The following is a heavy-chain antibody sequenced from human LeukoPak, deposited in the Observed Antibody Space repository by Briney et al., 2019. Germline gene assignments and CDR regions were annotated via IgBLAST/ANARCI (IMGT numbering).Heavy chain of an antibody. J-gene: IGHJ1*01. CDR2: INWNGGST. CDR1: GFTFDDYG. Sequence: PGGSLRLSYAASGFTFDDYGMSWVRQAPGKGLEWVSGINWNGGSTGYADSVKGRFTISRDNAKNSLYLQMNSLRAEDTALYYRASPGDYGDYGEPEYFQHWGQGTLVTVSS. D-gene: IGHD4-17*01. V-gene: IGHV3-20*03. CDR3: ASPGDYGDYGEPEYFQH.